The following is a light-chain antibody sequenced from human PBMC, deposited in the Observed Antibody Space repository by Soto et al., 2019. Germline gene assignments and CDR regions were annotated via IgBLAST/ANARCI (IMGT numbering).Light chain of an antibody. V-gene: IGLV3-1*01. Sequence: SYELTQPPSVSVSPGQTASITCSGDKLGDKYACWYQQKPGQSPVLVIYQDSKRPSGIPERFSGSNSGNTATLTISGTQAMDEADYYCQAWDSSTAHVVFGGGTKLTDL. CDR3: QAWDSSTAHVV. CDR1: KLGDKY. J-gene: IGLJ2*01. CDR2: QDS.